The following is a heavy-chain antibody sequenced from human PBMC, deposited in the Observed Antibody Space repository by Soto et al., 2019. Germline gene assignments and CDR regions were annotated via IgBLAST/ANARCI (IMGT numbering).Heavy chain of an antibody. CDR2: ISGSGTSS. CDR1: GFTFSSYA. V-gene: IGHV3-23*01. CDR3: EKDYRQYDILTVFDY. J-gene: IGHJ4*02. Sequence: GGSLRLSCAASGFTFSSYAMNWVRQAPGKGLQWVSSISGSGTSSYFADSVKGRFTISRDNSKNTLYLQMDSLRAEDTAIYYCEKDYRQYDILTVFDYWGQGTRVTVS. D-gene: IGHD3-9*01.